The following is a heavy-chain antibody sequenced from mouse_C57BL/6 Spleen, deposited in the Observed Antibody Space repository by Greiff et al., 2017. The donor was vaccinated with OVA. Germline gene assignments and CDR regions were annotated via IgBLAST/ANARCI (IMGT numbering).Heavy chain of an antibody. CDR2: INYDGSST. CDR3: ARVYYSTYFDV. Sequence: EVKLIESEGGLVQPGSSMKLSCTASGFTFSDYYMAWVRQVPEKGLEWVANINYDGSSTYYLDSLKSRFIISRDNAKNILYLQMSSLKSEDTATYYCARVYYSTYFDVWGTGTTVTVSS. CDR1: GFTFSDYY. D-gene: IGHD2-5*01. J-gene: IGHJ1*03. V-gene: IGHV5-16*01.